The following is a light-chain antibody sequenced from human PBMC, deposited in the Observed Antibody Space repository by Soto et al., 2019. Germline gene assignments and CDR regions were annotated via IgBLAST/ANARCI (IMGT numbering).Light chain of an antibody. CDR1: SSNIGSNY. CDR3: AARDDSLSGNVV. CDR2: RNN. Sequence: QSVLTQPPSASGTPGQRATISCSGSSSNIGSNYVYWYQQLPGTAPKLLIYRNNQRPSGVPDRFSGSKSGTSASLAISGLRSEDEADYYCAARDDSLSGNVVFGGGTKLTVL. V-gene: IGLV1-47*01. J-gene: IGLJ2*01.